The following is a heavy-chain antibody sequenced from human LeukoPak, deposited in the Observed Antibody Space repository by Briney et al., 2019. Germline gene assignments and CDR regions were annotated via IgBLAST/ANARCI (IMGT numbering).Heavy chain of an antibody. CDR2: ISEDVGTT. V-gene: IGHV3-43*02. D-gene: IGHD2-21*02. Sequence: GRSLRLSCPASGLTFTDFVMQWARHVPGESLECVAFISEDVGTTDYASSVEGRFTISRDNTQKSLILEMNNLGTEDTALYHCAKSGLGDHGIFAGRGSPYYYYYLDVWGKGTTVIVSS. CDR3: AKSGLGDHGIFAGRGSPYYYYYLDV. CDR1: GLTFTDFV. J-gene: IGHJ6*03.